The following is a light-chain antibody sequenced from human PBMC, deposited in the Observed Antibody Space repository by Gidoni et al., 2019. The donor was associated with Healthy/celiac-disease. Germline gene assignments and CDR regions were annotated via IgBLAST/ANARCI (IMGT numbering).Light chain of an antibody. CDR3: MQALQTLFT. Sequence: DLVITPSPLSLPVTPGEPASLPCRSSPCLLYSNGYSYLDWYLQKPGQSPQLLIYLGSSRAPGVPDRFSGSGSGTEFTLKISRVEAEDVGIYYCMQALQTLFTFGPGTKVDIK. J-gene: IGKJ3*01. V-gene: IGKV2-28*01. CDR1: PCLLYSNGYSY. CDR2: LGS.